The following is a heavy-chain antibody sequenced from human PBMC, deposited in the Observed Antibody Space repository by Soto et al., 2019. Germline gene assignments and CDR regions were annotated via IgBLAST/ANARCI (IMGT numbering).Heavy chain of an antibody. D-gene: IGHD3-22*01. CDR1: GYTFTNHG. V-gene: IGHV1-18*01. CDR3: ARFFSYSSGYYQLFAY. J-gene: IGHJ4*02. CDR2: ISAYNGDT. Sequence: ASVKVSCKASGYTFTNHGISWVRQAPGHGLEWMGWISAYNGDTKYAQKLQGRVTMTTDTSSSTAYMELRSLGSDDTAVYYCARFFSYSSGYYQLFAYRAQGTLVPVSS.